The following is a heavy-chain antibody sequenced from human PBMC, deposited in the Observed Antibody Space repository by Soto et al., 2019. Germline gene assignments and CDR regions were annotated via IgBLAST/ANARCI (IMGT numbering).Heavy chain of an antibody. Sequence: QVQLQESGPGLVKPSETLSLTCTVSGGSISCYYWSWIRQPPGKGLEWIGYIYYSGSTNYNPSLKSRVTISVDTSKNQFSLKLSSVTAADTAVYYCASSYGGYYFDYWGQGTLVTVSS. CDR2: IYYSGST. D-gene: IGHD4-17*01. CDR1: GGSISCYY. CDR3: ASSYGGYYFDY. J-gene: IGHJ4*02. V-gene: IGHV4-59*08.